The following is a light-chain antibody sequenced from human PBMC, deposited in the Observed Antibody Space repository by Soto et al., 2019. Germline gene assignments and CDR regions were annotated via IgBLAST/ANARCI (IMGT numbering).Light chain of an antibody. V-gene: IGKV1-5*01. J-gene: IGKJ2*01. CDR1: QTVERW. Sequence: DIQMTHSTATLSASVLDRLLITFLASQTVERWMAWYQQKPGKAPKLLISDVSTLERGVPSRFSGSGSATEFTLTISGLQPDDFATYYCQKYKDYVYNFGQGNKGDIK. CDR2: DVS. CDR3: QKYKDYVYN.